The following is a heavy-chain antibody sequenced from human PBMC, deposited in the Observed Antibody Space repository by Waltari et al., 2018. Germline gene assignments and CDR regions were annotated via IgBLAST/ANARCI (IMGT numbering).Heavy chain of an antibody. V-gene: IGHV3-30*02. J-gene: IGHJ3*02. CDR3: AILVVVAATIGSDAFDI. Sequence: QVQLVESGGGVVQPGGSRRLSCAASGFTFIIYGMHWVHQAPGQGLEWVAFIRYDGSNKYYADSVKGRFTISRDNSKNTLYLQMNSLRAEDTAVYYCAILVVVAATIGSDAFDIWGQGTMVTVSS. CDR1: GFTFIIYG. CDR2: IRYDGSNK. D-gene: IGHD2-15*01.